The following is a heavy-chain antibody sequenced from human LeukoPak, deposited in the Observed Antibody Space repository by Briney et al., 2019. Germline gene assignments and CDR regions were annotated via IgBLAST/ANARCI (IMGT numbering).Heavy chain of an antibody. D-gene: IGHD3-10*01. CDR1: GGSVSSGSYY. J-gene: IGHJ5*02. Sequence: PSETLSLTCTVSGGSVSSGSYYWRWLRQPPGTGLEWLGYIYYSGSTNYNPSLKSRVTISVDTSKNQFSLKLSSVTAADTAVYYCAYHGSGSYNWFDPWGQGTLVTVSS. CDR2: IYYSGST. CDR3: AYHGSGSYNWFDP. V-gene: IGHV4-61*01.